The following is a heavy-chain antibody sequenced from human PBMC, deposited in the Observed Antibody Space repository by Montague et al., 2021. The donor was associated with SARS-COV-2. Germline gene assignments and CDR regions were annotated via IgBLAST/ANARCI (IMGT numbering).Heavy chain of an antibody. V-gene: IGHV3-74*01. CDR1: GFSINDYW. CDR2: TDNDVRRE. D-gene: IGHD1-26*01. CDR3: TRDRYWEVFDV. J-gene: IGHJ3*01. Sequence: SLRLSCAASGFSINDYWMHWVRQVPGKRLVWVSRTDNDVRREVYADSVRGRFTVSRDNAKNTIYLQMDSLGADDTGIYFCTRDRYWEVFDVWGQGTLVIVSS.